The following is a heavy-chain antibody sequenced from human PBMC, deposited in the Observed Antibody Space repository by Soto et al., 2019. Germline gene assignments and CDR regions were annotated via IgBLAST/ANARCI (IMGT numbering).Heavy chain of an antibody. D-gene: IGHD3-3*01. CDR3: ARGGVIFGVVTVFDY. V-gene: IGHV3-53*01. Sequence: PGGSLRLSCAASGFTVSANYMSWVRQAPGKGLEWVSLIYSGGRTDYADSVKGRFTISRDNSENTLYLQMNSLRGEDTAVYYCARGGVIFGVVTVFDYWGQGALVTVSS. J-gene: IGHJ4*02. CDR2: IYSGGRT. CDR1: GFTVSANY.